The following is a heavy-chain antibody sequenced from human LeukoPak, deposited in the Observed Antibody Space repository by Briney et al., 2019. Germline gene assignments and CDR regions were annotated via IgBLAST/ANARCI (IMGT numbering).Heavy chain of an antibody. J-gene: IGHJ3*02. Sequence: SETLSLTCNVSGGSISSYYWSWIRQPPGKGLEWIGYMYYSGNANYNPSLKSRVTTSVDSSKNQFSLKLSSVTAADTAVYYCARHTLVGARNAFDIWGQGTMVTVSS. V-gene: IGHV4-59*08. CDR1: GGSISSYY. CDR3: ARHTLVGARNAFDI. D-gene: IGHD1-26*01. CDR2: MYYSGNA.